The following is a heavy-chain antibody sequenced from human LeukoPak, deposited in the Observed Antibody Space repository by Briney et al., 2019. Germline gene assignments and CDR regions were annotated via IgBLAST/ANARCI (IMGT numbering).Heavy chain of an antibody. CDR2: LNHSGST. CDR3: ARGPDYALTGDY. Sequence: SETLSLTCAVYGGSFSGYYWSWIRQPPGKGLEGIGELNHSGSTNYNPSLKSRVTKSLATSKNQCSLKLSSVTAADTAAYYCARGPDYALTGDYWGQGTLVTVSS. V-gene: IGHV4-34*01. J-gene: IGHJ4*02. D-gene: IGHD7-27*01. CDR1: GGSFSGYY.